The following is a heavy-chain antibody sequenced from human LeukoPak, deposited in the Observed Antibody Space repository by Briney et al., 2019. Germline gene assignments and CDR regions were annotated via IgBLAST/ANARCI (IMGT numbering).Heavy chain of an antibody. D-gene: IGHD6-19*01. Sequence: SETLSLTCTVSGGSISSSSYYWGWIRQPPGKGLEWIGSIYYSGSTYYNPSLKSRVTISVDTSKNQFPLKLSSVTAAGTAVYYCARIAVAGTDFDYWGQGTLVTVSS. CDR3: ARIAVAGTDFDY. CDR1: GGSISSSSYY. V-gene: IGHV4-39*01. CDR2: IYYSGST. J-gene: IGHJ4*02.